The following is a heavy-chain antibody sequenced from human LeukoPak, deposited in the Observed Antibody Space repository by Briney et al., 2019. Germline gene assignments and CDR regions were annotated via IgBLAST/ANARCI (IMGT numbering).Heavy chain of an antibody. CDR2: IYPGDSDT. Sequence: GESPKISCKCSGYSFTSYWIGWVRQMPGKGLERMGIIYPGDSDTRYSPSFQRQVTISADKSISTAYLQWSSLKASDTAMYYCARPYYYDSSGYQYYFDYWGQGTLVTVSS. CDR3: ARPYYYDSSGYQYYFDY. J-gene: IGHJ4*02. CDR1: GYSFTSYW. D-gene: IGHD3-22*01. V-gene: IGHV5-51*01.